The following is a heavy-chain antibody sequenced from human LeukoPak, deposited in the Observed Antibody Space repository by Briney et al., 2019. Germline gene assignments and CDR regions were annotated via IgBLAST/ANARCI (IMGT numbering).Heavy chain of an antibody. CDR2: IWYDGSKK. CDR1: GFTFSSNG. D-gene: IGHD1-26*01. J-gene: IGHJ6*02. V-gene: IGHV3-33*01. Sequence: GGSLRLPCAASGFTFSSNGMHWVRQAPGKGLEWVAVIWYDGSKKYYADSVKGRFTISRDNSKNTLYLQMNSLRAEDTAVYYCARDTLPPSGSYSASYYYGMDVWGQGTTVTVSS. CDR3: ARDTLPPSGSYSASYYYGMDV.